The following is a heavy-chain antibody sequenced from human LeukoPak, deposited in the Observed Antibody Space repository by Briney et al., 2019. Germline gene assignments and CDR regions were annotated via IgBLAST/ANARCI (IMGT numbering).Heavy chain of an antibody. D-gene: IGHD4-23*01. Sequence: SETLSLTCAVYGGSFSGYYWSWIRQPPGKGLEWIGEINHSGSTNYNPSLKSRVTISVDTPKNQFSLKLSSVTAADTAVYYCARPPPLRGNSGDYWGQGTLVTVSS. J-gene: IGHJ4*02. CDR3: ARPPPLRGNSGDY. V-gene: IGHV4-34*01. CDR1: GGSFSGYY. CDR2: INHSGST.